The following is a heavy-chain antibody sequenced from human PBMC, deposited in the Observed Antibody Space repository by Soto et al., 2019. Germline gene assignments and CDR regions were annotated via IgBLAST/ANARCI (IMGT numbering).Heavy chain of an antibody. V-gene: IGHV1-18*01. J-gene: IGHJ4*02. CDR1: GYSFQRYG. CDR2: ISAFNGDT. Sequence: QVQLVQSGAEVKRPGASVKVSCKASGYSFQRYGISWVRQAPGQGLEWVGWISAFNGDTKYAQRLQDRVSMTTDTSTDTAHMELRSLRSDDTAIYYCARDSPSSGLLGENYWGQGTLVTVSS. CDR3: ARDSPSSGLLGENY. D-gene: IGHD6-19*01.